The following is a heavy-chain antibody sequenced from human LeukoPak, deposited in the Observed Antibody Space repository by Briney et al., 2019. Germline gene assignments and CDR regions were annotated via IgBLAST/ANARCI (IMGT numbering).Heavy chain of an antibody. CDR3: TLIAAAGSIDY. CDR1: GFTFSSYS. V-gene: IGHV3-15*01. Sequence: GGSLRLSCAASGFTFSSYSMNWVRQAPGKGLEWVGRIKSKSDGGTTDYAAPVKGRFTISRDDSKNTLYLQMNSLKTEDTAVYYCTLIAAAGSIDYWGQGTLVAVSS. D-gene: IGHD6-13*01. J-gene: IGHJ4*02. CDR2: IKSKSDGGTT.